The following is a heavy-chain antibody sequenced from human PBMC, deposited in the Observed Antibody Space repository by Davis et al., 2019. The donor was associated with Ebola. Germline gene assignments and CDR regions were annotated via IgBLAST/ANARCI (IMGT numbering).Heavy chain of an antibody. J-gene: IGHJ6*02. D-gene: IGHD2-15*01. V-gene: IGHV3-48*01. CDR1: GFTFSSYS. Sequence: GESLKISCAASGFTFSSYSMNWVRQAPGKGLEWVSYISSSSSTIYYADSVKGRFTVSRDNSKNTLYLHMNSLRAEDTAVYYCAKERLMGVVVVAATQGMDVWGQGTTVTVSS. CDR2: ISSSSSTI. CDR3: AKERLMGVVVVAATQGMDV.